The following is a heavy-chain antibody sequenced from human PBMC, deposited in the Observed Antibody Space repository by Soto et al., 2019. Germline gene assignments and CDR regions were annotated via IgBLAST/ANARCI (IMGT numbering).Heavy chain of an antibody. CDR1: GFTFSRYA. D-gene: IGHD3-22*01. CDR2: ISYDGRNK. V-gene: IGHV3-30*04. J-gene: IGHJ4*02. CDR3: ARETYNYDSSGYPEYFFDY. Sequence: PGGSVRLSCAASGFTFSRYAMHWVRQAPGKGLEWVAVISYDGRNKYYADFVEGRLTISRDISKNTLYLQMNSLRPEDTAIYYCARETYNYDSSGYPEYFFDYWGQGTLVTVSS.